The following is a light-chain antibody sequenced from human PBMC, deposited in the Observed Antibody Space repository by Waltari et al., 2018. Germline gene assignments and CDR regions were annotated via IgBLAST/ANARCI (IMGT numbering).Light chain of an antibody. CDR1: ALPNAF. CDR2: RDT. V-gene: IGLV3-25*03. J-gene: IGLJ2*01. CDR3: QSTDSSGDFVV. Sequence: SYELTQPPSVSVSPGQTARITCSGDALPNAFTSWYQQKPGQVPLLLMYRDTERPSVIPERFSGSTSGTIVTLTITGVQAEDEADYYCQSTDSSGDFVVFGGGTRLTVL.